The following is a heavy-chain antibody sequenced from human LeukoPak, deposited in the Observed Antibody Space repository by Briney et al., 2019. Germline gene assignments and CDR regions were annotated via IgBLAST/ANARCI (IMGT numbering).Heavy chain of an antibody. J-gene: IGHJ4*02. CDR2: IDRDGSRI. CDR3: ARESVAGTDY. V-gene: IGHV3-74*01. Sequence: GGSLRLSCAVSGFTFSSYWMHWVRQAPGKGLVWVSRIDRDGSRINYADSVKGRFTISRDNGKNTLFLQMNSLRAEDTAVYYCARESVAGTDYWGQGTLVTVSS. CDR1: GFTFSSYW. D-gene: IGHD6-19*01.